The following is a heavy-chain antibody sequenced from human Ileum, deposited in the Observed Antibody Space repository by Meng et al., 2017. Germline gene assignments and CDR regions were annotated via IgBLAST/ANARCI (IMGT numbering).Heavy chain of an antibody. Sequence: QVQLQESGPGLLKPSETLSLSCTVSGGSIISGEYCWGWIRQPPGKGLEWIGSVYFTGYTYYSPSLMSRVTISVETSKNQFSLRLTSVTAADTAVYYCARRAHYGDPPRWGQGTLVTVSS. J-gene: IGHJ4*02. CDR3: ARRAHYGDPPR. D-gene: IGHD4-17*01. V-gene: IGHV4-39*01. CDR2: VYFTGYT. CDR1: GGSIISGEYC.